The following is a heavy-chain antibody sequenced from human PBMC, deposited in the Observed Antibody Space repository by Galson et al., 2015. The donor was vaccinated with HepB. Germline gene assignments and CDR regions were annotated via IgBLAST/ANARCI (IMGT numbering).Heavy chain of an antibody. CDR1: GFIFSDYN. J-gene: IGHJ6*01. D-gene: IGHD5-12*01. V-gene: IGHV3-72*01. Sequence: SLRLSCAASGFIFSDYNMEWVRQAPGKGLAWVGRTANKANSYTTQYAASVKGRYTISRDDSIQSVFLQMNSLKDEDTAVYYCARGGVWGQGTTVIVSS. CDR2: TANKANSYTT. CDR3: ARGGV.